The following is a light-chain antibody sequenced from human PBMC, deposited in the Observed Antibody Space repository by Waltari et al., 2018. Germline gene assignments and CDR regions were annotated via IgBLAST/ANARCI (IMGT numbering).Light chain of an antibody. CDR3: QQSFSSPWT. CDR2: GAS. J-gene: IGKJ1*01. Sequence: DIQMTQSPSSLSASVGDTVTVPCRASQNIRTQLNWYQQKPATAPKLLIYGASTLQRGVPSRFSGRASGTDFTLTVTNLQPDDFAVYFCQQSFSSPWTFGQGTRV. V-gene: IGKV1-39*01. CDR1: QNIRTQ.